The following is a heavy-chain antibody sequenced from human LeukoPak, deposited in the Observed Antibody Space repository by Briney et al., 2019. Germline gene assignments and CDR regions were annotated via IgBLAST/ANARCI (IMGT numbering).Heavy chain of an antibody. CDR1: GFTVGGNY. CDR2: IYSGGRT. J-gene: IGHJ4*02. CDR3: ARGEGYSFDC. Sequence: GGSLRLSCAASGFTVGGNYMSWVRQAPGKGLEWVSVIYSGGRTSHADSVKGRFTISRDNSKHTLYLQMNSLRAEDTAVYHCARGEGYSFDCWGQGTLVIVSS. V-gene: IGHV3-53*01.